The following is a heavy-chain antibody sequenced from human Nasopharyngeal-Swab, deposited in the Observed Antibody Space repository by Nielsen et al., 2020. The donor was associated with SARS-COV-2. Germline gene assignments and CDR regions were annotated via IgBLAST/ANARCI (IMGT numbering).Heavy chain of an antibody. CDR3: ASVGSSSWYQLWFDP. J-gene: IGHJ5*02. Sequence: CPAPQRGVGWIGEINHRGSTNYNPSLKSRAAISVDTSKNQSSLKLSSVTAADTAVYYCASVGSSSWYQLWFDPWGQGTLVTVSS. V-gene: IGHV4-34*01. CDR2: INHRGST. D-gene: IGHD6-13*01.